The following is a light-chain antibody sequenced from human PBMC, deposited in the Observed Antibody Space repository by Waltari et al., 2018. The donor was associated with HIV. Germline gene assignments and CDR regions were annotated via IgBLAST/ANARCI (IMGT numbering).Light chain of an antibody. Sequence: DIQMTQSPSSLSASVGDRVTITCRASQGIRNDLGWYQQKPGKAPKRLMYAASQSGVPSRFSGIGSGTEFTLTISSLQPEDFATYYCQQSYSRTFGQGTKVEV. J-gene: IGKJ1*01. CDR1: QGIRND. CDR3: QQSYSRT. V-gene: IGKV1-17*01. CDR2: AAS.